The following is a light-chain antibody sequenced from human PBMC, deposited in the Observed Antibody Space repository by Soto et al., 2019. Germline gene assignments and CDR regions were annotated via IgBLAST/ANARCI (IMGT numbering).Light chain of an antibody. Sequence: EIVLTQSPATLPLSPGERASLSCRASQSVSSYLAWYQHKPGQAPRLLIYDASKRATDIPARFSGSGSGTDFTITITSLEPDDFAVYYCQQRSNWLTFGGGTKVEI. J-gene: IGKJ4*01. CDR2: DAS. V-gene: IGKV3-11*01. CDR1: QSVSSY. CDR3: QQRSNWLT.